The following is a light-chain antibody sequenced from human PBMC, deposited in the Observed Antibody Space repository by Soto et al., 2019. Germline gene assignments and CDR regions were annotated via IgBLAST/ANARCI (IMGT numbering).Light chain of an antibody. Sequence: IQMTQSPSSLSASVGDRVTITCQASQDINKNLIWYQQKPGKALKLLIYDASNLHPGVPSRFRGSGSGTEFSFNITSLQPEDVATYYCQQYGDLPITFGQGTRLEI. CDR3: QQYGDLPIT. CDR1: QDINKN. J-gene: IGKJ5*01. CDR2: DAS. V-gene: IGKV1-33*01.